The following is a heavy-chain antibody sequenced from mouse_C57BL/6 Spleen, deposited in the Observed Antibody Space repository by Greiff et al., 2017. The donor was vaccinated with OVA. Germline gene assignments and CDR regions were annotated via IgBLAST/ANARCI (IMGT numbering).Heavy chain of an antibody. CDR3: ARGNYGTAWFAY. D-gene: IGHD2-1*01. CDR1: GYTFTDYN. Sequence: EVQLVESGPELVKPGASVKMSCKASGYTFTDYNMHWVKQSHGKSLEWIGYINPNNGGTSYNQKFKGKATLTVNKSSSTAYMELRSLTSEDSAVYYCARGNYGTAWFAYWGQGTLVTVSA. V-gene: IGHV1-22*01. J-gene: IGHJ3*01. CDR2: INPNNGGT.